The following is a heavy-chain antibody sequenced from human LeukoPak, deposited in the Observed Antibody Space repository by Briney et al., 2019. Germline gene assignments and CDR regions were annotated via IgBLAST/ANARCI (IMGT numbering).Heavy chain of an antibody. CDR2: ISAYNGNT. Sequence: ASVKVSCKASGYTFTSYYMHWVRQAPGQGLEWMGWISAYNGNTNYAQKLQGRVTMTTDTSTSTAYMELRSLRSDDTAVYYCARVGVSPGAFDIWGQGTMVTVSS. CDR3: ARVGVSPGAFDI. CDR1: GYTFTSYY. V-gene: IGHV1-18*04. J-gene: IGHJ3*02. D-gene: IGHD6-13*01.